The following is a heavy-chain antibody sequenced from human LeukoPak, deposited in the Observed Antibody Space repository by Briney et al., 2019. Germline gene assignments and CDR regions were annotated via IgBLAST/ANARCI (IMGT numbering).Heavy chain of an antibody. J-gene: IGHJ2*01. V-gene: IGHV4-4*07. CDR1: GGSVSNYY. CDR2: IYTTGST. CDR3: ARGFWSFDL. Sequence: SETLSLTCSVSGGSVSNYYWTWIRQPAGKGLEWIGRIYTTGSTIYNPSLRSRVTMSVDTSKNQISLNLNSVTAADTAMYHCARGFWSFDLWGRGTLVTVSS.